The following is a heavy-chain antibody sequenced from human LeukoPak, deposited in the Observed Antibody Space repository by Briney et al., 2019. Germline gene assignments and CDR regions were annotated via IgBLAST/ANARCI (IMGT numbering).Heavy chain of an antibody. J-gene: IGHJ3*02. D-gene: IGHD5-12*01. Sequence: SETLSLTCSVSGGSISSYYWSWLRQPAGKGLEWIGRIHTRGGTEYNPSLKSRVTMSVDTSKNQFSLKLISVTAADTAVYFCARDDNSGYSDDTFDIWGQGTLVTVSS. V-gene: IGHV4-4*07. CDR3: ARDDNSGYSDDTFDI. CDR2: IHTRGGT. CDR1: GGSISSYY.